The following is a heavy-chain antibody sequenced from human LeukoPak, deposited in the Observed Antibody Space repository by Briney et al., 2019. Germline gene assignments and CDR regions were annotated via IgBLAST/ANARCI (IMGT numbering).Heavy chain of an antibody. D-gene: IGHD4-23*01. CDR2: FDPEDGET. Sequence: ASVKVSCKVSGYTLTELSVHWVRQAPGKGLEWMGGFDPEDGETIYAQKFQGRVTMTEDTSTDTAYMELSSLRSEDTAVYYCATADYGGNPGHFDYWGQGTLVTVSS. J-gene: IGHJ4*02. CDR3: ATADYGGNPGHFDY. CDR1: GYTLTELS. V-gene: IGHV1-24*01.